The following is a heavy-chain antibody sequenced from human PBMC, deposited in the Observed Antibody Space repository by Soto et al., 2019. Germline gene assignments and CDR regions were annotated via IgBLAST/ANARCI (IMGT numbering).Heavy chain of an antibody. Sequence: EVQLLESGGGLVQPGGSLRLSCEASGITFSRYDMSWVRQAPGKGLEWVSAMNGGRSFYGDSVEGRFTVSRDNSKNTLYLQMNSLGVEHTAIYYCATHAGDLWGPGTRVTVSS. CDR1: GITFSRYD. V-gene: IGHV3-23*01. J-gene: IGHJ6*01. CDR2: MNGGRS. CDR3: ATHAGDL.